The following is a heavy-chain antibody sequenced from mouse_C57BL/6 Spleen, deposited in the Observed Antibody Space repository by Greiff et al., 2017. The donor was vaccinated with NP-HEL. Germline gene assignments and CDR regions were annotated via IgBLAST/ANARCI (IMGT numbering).Heavy chain of an antibody. D-gene: IGHD2-4*01. V-gene: IGHV1-47*01. CDR3: ARRGYYDYDPYAMDY. CDR1: GYTFTTYP. CDR2: FHPYNDDT. Sequence: VQLQESGAELVKPGASVKMSCKASGYTFTTYPIEWMKQNHGKSLEWIGNFHPYNDDTKYNEKFKGKATLTVEKSSSTVYLELSRLTSDDSAVYYCARRGYYDYDPYAMDYWGQGTSVTVSS. J-gene: IGHJ4*01.